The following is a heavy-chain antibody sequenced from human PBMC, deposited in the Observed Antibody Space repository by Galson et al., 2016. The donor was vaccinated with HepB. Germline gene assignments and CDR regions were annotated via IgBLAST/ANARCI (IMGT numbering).Heavy chain of an antibody. CDR2: FSGSGDIT. V-gene: IGHV3-23*01. J-gene: IGHJ4*02. CDR3: AQVRGYGSGSVFDH. Sequence: SLRLSCAASGFTFSTYAMSWVRQAPGKGLEWVPAFSGSGDITYYADSVRGRFTISRDNSKSMLYLQMNNLRAADTAVYYCAQVRGYGSGSVFDHWGQGTLVTVSS. CDR1: GFTFSTYA. D-gene: IGHD3-10*01.